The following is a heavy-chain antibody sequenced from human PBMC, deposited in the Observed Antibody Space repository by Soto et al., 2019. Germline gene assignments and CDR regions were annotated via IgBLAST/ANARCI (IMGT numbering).Heavy chain of an antibody. J-gene: IGHJ6*02. D-gene: IGHD3-3*01. CDR3: ARHLATITILRQGWYYYGMDV. CDR1: GGTFSSYA. Sequence: QVQLVQSGAEVKKPGSSVKVSCKASGGTFSSYAISWVRQAPGQGLEWMGGIIPIFGTANYAQKFQGRVTITADESTSAAYMELSSMRSEDTAVYYCARHLATITILRQGWYYYGMDVWGQGTTVTVSS. V-gene: IGHV1-69*01. CDR2: IIPIFGTA.